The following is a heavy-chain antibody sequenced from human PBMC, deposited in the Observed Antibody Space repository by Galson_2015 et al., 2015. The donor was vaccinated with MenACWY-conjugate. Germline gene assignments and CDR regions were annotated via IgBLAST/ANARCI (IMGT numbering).Heavy chain of an antibody. J-gene: IGHJ3*02. D-gene: IGHD3-9*01. CDR3: AHGNFDILTGYYWFDAFDI. CDR1: GFSLTTTGVG. CDR2: IYWDDDQ. Sequence: PALVKPTQTLTLTCTFSGFSLTTTGVGVGWIRQPPGKALKWLALIYWDDDQRVSPSLKSRLTITKDTSKNQVVLTMTNVDPVDTATYYCAHGNFDILTGYYWFDAFDIWGQGTMVTVSS. V-gene: IGHV2-5*02.